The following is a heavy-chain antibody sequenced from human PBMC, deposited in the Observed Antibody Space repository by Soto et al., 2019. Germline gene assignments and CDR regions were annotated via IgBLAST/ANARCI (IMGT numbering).Heavy chain of an antibody. J-gene: IGHJ6*02. CDR3: ARDEAQDYYYGMDV. CDR1: GAYISSSNW. V-gene: IGHV4-4*02. Sequence: PSETLSLTCAVSGAYISSSNWWSWVRQPPGKGLEWIGEIYHSGSTNYNPSLKSRVTISVDKSKNQFSLKLSSVTAADTAVYYCARDEAQDYYYGMDVWGQGTTVTVSS. CDR2: IYHSGST.